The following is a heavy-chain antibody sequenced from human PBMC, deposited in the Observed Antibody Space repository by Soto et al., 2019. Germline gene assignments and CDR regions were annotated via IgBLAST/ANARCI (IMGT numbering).Heavy chain of an antibody. CDR2: INPNSGGT. Sequence: GASVKVSCKASGYTFTGYYMHWVRQAPGQGLGWMGWINPNSGGTNYAQKFQGWVTMTRDTSISTAYMELSRLRSDDTAVYYCAREKQLVRDYYYYGMDVWGQGTTVTVSS. V-gene: IGHV1-2*04. J-gene: IGHJ6*02. D-gene: IGHD6-6*01. CDR1: GYTFTGYY. CDR3: AREKQLVRDYYYYGMDV.